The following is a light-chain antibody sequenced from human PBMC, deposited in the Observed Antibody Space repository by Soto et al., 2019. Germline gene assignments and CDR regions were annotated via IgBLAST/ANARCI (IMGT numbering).Light chain of an antibody. J-gene: IGKJ4*01. CDR1: QSVSHY. CDR3: QQRQNWPPLT. CDR2: DAS. Sequence: VLTQSPATLSLSPGERATLSCRASQSVSHYLAWYQQKPGQAPRLLIYDASNRATGVPARFSGSGSGTDFTLTISSLEPEDFAVYYCQQRQNWPPLTFGGGTKVEIK. V-gene: IGKV3-11*01.